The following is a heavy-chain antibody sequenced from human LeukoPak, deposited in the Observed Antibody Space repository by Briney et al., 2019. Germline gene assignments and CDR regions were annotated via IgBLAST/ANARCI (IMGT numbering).Heavy chain of an antibody. V-gene: IGHV3-73*01. Sequence: GGTLSLCCAASGITFSGSAMHWVRQACGKGLEWVGRIRSKANSYATAYAASVKGRFTISRDDSKNTAYLQMNSRKAEDTAVYYCTRNSRSWFWGQGSLVTVSS. CDR3: TRNSRSWF. D-gene: IGHD6-13*01. CDR2: IRSKANSYAT. CDR1: GITFSGSA. J-gene: IGHJ4*02.